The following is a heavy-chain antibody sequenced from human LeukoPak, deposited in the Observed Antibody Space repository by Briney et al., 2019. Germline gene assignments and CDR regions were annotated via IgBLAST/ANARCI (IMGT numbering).Heavy chain of an antibody. CDR3: AELGITMIGGV. V-gene: IGHV3-30*18. J-gene: IGHJ6*04. Sequence: GGSLRLSCAASGFTFSSYAMSWVRQAPGKGLEWVGIMSNSGENTFYGEAVKGRFTISRDNSQNTLYLQMNSLRAEDTAVYYCAELGITMIGGVWGKGTTVTISS. D-gene: IGHD3-10*02. CDR2: MSNSGENT. CDR1: GFTFSSYA.